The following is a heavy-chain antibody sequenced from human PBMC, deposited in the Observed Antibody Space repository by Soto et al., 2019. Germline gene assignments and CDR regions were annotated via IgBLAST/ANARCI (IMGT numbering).Heavy chain of an antibody. CDR3: ARDGRYFDWFFPDY. D-gene: IGHD3-9*01. Sequence: EVQLVESGGGLVQPGGSLRLSCAASGFTFSSYSMNWVRQAPGKGLEWVSYISSSSSTIYYADSVKGRFTISRDNAKNSLYLQMNSLRAEETAVYYCARDGRYFDWFFPDYWGQGTLVTVSS. CDR2: ISSSSSTI. J-gene: IGHJ4*02. V-gene: IGHV3-48*01. CDR1: GFTFSSYS.